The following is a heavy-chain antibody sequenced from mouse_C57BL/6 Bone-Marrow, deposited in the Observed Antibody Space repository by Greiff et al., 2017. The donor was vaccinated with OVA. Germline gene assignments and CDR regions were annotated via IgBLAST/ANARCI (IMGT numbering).Heavy chain of an antibody. CDR2: IDPENGDT. CDR1: GFNIKDDY. D-gene: IGHD1-1*01. Sequence: EVQVVESGAELVRPGASVKLSCTASGFNIKDDYMHWVKQRPEQGLEWIGWIDPENGDTEYASKFQGKATITADTSSNTAYLQLSSLTSEDTAVYYCTTHGSRPWGQGTTLTVSS. J-gene: IGHJ2*01. CDR3: TTHGSRP. V-gene: IGHV14-4*01.